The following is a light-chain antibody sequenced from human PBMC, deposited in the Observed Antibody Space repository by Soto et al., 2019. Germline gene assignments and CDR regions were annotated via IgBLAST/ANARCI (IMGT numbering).Light chain of an antibody. CDR2: AAS. Sequence: DIQLTQSPSFLSASVGDRVTITCRASQGISSYLAWYQQKPGKAPKVLIYAASTLQSGVPSRFSGSGSGTEFTLTISSLQPEDFATYYCQQLNSYPRTFGQGTRLEMK. V-gene: IGKV1-9*01. CDR3: QQLNSYPRT. J-gene: IGKJ5*01. CDR1: QGISSY.